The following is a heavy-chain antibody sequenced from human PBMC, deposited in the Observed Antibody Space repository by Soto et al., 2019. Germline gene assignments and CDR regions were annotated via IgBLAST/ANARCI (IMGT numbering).Heavy chain of an antibody. J-gene: IGHJ4*02. CDR3: ARREIQGPIDY. D-gene: IGHD1-26*01. CDR2: IYYSGTT. CDR1: DYYISSSNC. V-gene: IGHV4-28*01. Sequence: SETLSLTCAVFDYYISSSNCWRWIRQPPGKGLEWIGYIYYSGTTYYNPSLKSRVTMSVDTSKNQFSLKLTSVTAVDTAVYYCARREIQGPIDYWGQGTLVTGSS.